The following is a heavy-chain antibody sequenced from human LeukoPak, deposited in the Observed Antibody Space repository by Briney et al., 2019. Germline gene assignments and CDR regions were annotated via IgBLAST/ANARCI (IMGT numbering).Heavy chain of an antibody. J-gene: IGHJ3*02. CDR2: ISWNSGNI. D-gene: IGHD6-19*01. V-gene: IGHV3-9*01. Sequence: GGSLRLSCAASGFTFDDYAMHWVRQAPGKGLEWVSGISWNSGNIGYADSVKGRFTISRDNAKNSLYLQMNSLRAEDTAVYYCARRIAVAGPYAFDIWGQGTMVTVSS. CDR3: ARRIAVAGPYAFDI. CDR1: GFTFDDYA.